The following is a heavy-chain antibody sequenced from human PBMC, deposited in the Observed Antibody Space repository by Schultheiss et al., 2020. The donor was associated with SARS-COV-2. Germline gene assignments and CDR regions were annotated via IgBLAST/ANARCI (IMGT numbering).Heavy chain of an antibody. Sequence: GGSLRLSCKASGGTFSSYAISWVRQAPGQGLEWMGGIIPIFGTANYAQKFQGRVTITADKSTSTAYMELSSLRSEDTAVYYCARDPYSSSWPSHYYYGMDVWGQGTTVTVSS. CDR2: IIPIFGTA. D-gene: IGHD6-13*01. V-gene: IGHV1-69*06. CDR3: ARDPYSSSWPSHYYYGMDV. CDR1: GGTFSSYA. J-gene: IGHJ6*02.